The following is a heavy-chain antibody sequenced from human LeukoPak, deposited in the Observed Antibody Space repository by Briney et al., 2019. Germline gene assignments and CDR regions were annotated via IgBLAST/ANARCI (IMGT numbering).Heavy chain of an antibody. CDR1: GGSINSATYY. CDR3: ARQRSLATIYWYFDL. J-gene: IGHJ2*01. CDR2: IYTSGST. Sequence: SETLSLTCTVSGGSINSATYYWTWIRQPAGKGLEWIGRIYTSGSTNYNPSLKSRVTISVDTSKNQFSLKLSSVTAADTAVYYCARQRSLATIYWYFDLWGRGTLVTVSS. V-gene: IGHV4-61*02. D-gene: IGHD5-24*01.